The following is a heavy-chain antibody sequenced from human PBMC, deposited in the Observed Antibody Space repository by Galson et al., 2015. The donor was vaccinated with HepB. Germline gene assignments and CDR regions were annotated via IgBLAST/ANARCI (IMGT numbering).Heavy chain of an antibody. V-gene: IGHV3-7*03. CDR2: IKQDGSEK. J-gene: IGHJ4*02. Sequence: LRLSCAASGFTSSSYWMSWVRQAPGKGLEWVANIKQDGSEKYYVDSVKGRFTISRDNAKNSLYLQMNSLRAEDTAVYYCAREVVVITDYWGQGTLVTVSS. CDR1: GFTSSSYW. CDR3: AREVVVITDY. D-gene: IGHD3-22*01.